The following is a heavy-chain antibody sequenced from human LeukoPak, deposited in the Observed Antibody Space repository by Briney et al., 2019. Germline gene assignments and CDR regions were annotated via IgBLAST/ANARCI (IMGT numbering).Heavy chain of an antibody. CDR1: GFTFSSYA. V-gene: IGHV3-23*01. Sequence: GGSLRLSCAASGFTFSSYAMSWVRQAPGKGLEWVSAVSGSGGSTYYADSVKGRFTISRVNSKNTLYLQMNSLRAEDTAVYYCAKAPDLFTYYYYGMDVWGQGTTVTVSS. CDR2: VSGSGGST. J-gene: IGHJ6*02. D-gene: IGHD3-9*01. CDR3: AKAPDLFTYYYYGMDV.